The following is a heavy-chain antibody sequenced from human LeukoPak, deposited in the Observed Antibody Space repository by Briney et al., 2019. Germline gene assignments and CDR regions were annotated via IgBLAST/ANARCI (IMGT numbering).Heavy chain of an antibody. CDR3: ARLRYNYYYYGMDV. V-gene: IGHV4-59*08. D-gene: IGHD5-18*01. Sequence: SENLSLTCTVSGGSISSYYWSWIRQPPGKGLEWIGYTYYSGSTNYNPSLKSRVTISVDTSKNQFSLKLSSVTAADTAVYYCARLRYNYYYYGMDVWGQGTTVTVSS. CDR2: TYYSGST. J-gene: IGHJ6*02. CDR1: GGSISSYY.